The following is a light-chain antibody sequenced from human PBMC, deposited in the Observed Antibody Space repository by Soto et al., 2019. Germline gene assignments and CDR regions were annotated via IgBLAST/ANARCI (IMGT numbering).Light chain of an antibody. J-gene: IGLJ3*02. CDR1: SSDVGAYNY. V-gene: IGLV2-8*01. CDR3: TSYAGSNIWV. CDR2: EVS. Sequence: QSALTQRPSASGSPGQSVTISCTGTSSDVGAYNYVSWYQQYPGKAPKLMIYEVSKRPSGVPDRFSGSKSGKTASLTVSGLQPEDEADYYCTSYAGSNIWVFGVGTKLTVL.